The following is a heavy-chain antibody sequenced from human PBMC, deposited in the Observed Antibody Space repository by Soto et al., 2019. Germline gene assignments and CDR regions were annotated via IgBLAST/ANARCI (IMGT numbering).Heavy chain of an antibody. V-gene: IGHV4-61*01. CDR3: ARRYGSAFDI. CDR2: ISYSGST. D-gene: IGHD3-10*01. CDR1: GGSISSGFYY. Sequence: SETLSLTCTVSGGSISSGFYYWSWIRQHPGEGLEWIGYISYSGSTNYNPSLKSRVTISVDTSKNQFSLKLSSVTAADTAVYYCARRYGSAFDIWGQGTMVTVSS. J-gene: IGHJ3*02.